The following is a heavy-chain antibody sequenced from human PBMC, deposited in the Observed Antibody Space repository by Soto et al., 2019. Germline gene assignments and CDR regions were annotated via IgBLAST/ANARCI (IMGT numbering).Heavy chain of an antibody. CDR1: GGSISSYY. J-gene: IGHJ6*03. Sequence: QVQLQESGPGLVKPSETLSLTCTVSGGSISSYYWSWIRQPPGKGLEWIGYIYYSGSTNYNPSLTRRVTISVDTSKNQFSLKLSSVPAADTAVYYCARGVPAAIYYSSMDVWGKGTTVTVSS. CDR2: IYYSGST. CDR3: ARGVPAAIYYSSMDV. D-gene: IGHD2-2*01. V-gene: IGHV4-59*08.